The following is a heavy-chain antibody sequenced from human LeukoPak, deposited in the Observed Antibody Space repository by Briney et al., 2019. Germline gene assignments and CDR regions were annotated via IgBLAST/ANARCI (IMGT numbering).Heavy chain of an antibody. D-gene: IGHD6-6*01. Sequence: GGSLRLSCAASGFTFSSHNMNWVRQAPGKGLEWVSFISSGSSYIYCADSVKGRFITSRDNAKNSLYLQMDSLRDEDTAVYYCARGSIAARPAFFDCWGQGTLVTVSS. CDR3: ARGSIAARPAFFDC. V-gene: IGHV3-21*01. CDR2: ISSGSSYI. J-gene: IGHJ4*02. CDR1: GFTFSSHN.